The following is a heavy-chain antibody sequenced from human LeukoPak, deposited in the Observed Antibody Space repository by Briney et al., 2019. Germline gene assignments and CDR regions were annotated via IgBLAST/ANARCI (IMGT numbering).Heavy chain of an antibody. CDR3: AKDMGDNSARGRFDH. V-gene: IGHV3-23*01. D-gene: IGHD3-22*01. CDR2: IAASDGNT. J-gene: IGHJ4*02. CDR1: GFTFSTYA. Sequence: GGSLRLSCAASGFTFSTYAMSWVRQGPGKGLEWVSAIAASDGNTYYADSVKGRFSISRDNSKNTVFLQMNSLRAEDTALYYCAKDMGDNSARGRFDHWGQGILVTVSS.